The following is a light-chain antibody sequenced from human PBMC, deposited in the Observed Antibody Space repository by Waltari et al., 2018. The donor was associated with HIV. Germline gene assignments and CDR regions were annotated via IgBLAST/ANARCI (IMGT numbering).Light chain of an antibody. Sequence: QSALTQPRSVSGSPGQSVTLSCTGTYTDVCGYDFVSWYQQHPGQVHKLFIYDVTKRPAGVPDRFSGAKSGKTASLTISGVQAEDEADYYCCSYAGTSILRVFGGGTKLTVL. V-gene: IGLV2-11*01. CDR2: DVT. CDR3: CSYAGTSILRV. J-gene: IGLJ2*01. CDR1: YTDVCGYDF.